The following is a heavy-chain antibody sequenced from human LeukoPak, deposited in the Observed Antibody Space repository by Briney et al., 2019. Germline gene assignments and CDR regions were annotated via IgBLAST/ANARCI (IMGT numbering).Heavy chain of an antibody. D-gene: IGHD3-10*01. CDR3: VRGRVGFPNYYYYYGMDV. J-gene: IGHJ6*02. V-gene: IGHV6-1*01. CDR1: GDSVSSKSTA. Sequence: SQTLSLTCAISGDSVSSKSTAWNWIRQSPSRGLEWLGRTYYRSKWYTGYAVSVKGRITINPDTSKNQFSLQLNSVTPEDTAVYYCVRGRVGFPNYYYYYGMDVWGQGTTVTVSS. CDR2: TYYRSKWYT.